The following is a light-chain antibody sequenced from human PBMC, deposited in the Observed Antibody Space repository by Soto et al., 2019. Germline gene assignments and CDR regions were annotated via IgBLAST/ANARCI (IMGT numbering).Light chain of an antibody. J-gene: IGKJ4*01. CDR1: QTVTTNY. CDR3: QQFSSYPLT. CDR2: AAS. V-gene: IGKV3-20*01. Sequence: DIVLTQSPDTLSLSPGERATLSCRASQTVTTNYCGWYQQKRGQAPRLVIYAASRRAAGIPDRFSGSGSGTDFTLTISSLEPEDFAVYYCQQFSSYPLTFGGGTKVDIK.